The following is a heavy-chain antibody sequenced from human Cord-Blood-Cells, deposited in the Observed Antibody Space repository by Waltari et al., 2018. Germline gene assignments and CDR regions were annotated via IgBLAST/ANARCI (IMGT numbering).Heavy chain of an antibody. J-gene: IGHJ4*02. CDR2: ISHSGST. V-gene: IGHV4-34*01. D-gene: IGHD4-17*01. CDR1: GGSFSGYY. CDR3: ARGRDYGKDY. Sequence: QVQLQQWGAGLLKPSETLSLTCAVYGGSFSGYYWSWIRQPPGKGLEWIGEISHSGSTNYNPSLKSRVTISVDTSKNQFSLKLSSVTAADTAVYYCARGRDYGKDYWGQGTLVTVSS.